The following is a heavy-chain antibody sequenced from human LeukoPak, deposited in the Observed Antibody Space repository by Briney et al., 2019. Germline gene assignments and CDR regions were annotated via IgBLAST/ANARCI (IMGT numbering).Heavy chain of an antibody. J-gene: IGHJ3*02. CDR3: ARGGRGSAAVVAPRSFDI. V-gene: IGHV3-33*01. Sequence: GRSLRLSCAASGFTFSSYGMHWVRQAPGKGLEWVAVIWYDGSNKYYADSVKGRFTISRDNSKNTLYLQMNSLRAEDSALYYCARGGRGSAAVVAPRSFDIWGQGTMVTVSS. CDR2: IWYDGSNK. CDR1: GFTFSSYG. D-gene: IGHD3-22*01.